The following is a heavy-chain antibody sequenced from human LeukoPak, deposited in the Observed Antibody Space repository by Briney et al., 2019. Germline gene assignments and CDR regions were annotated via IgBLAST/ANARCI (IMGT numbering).Heavy chain of an antibody. J-gene: IGHJ4*02. CDR1: GFTSSDYA. CDR3: ARGPGSLVSVAGRPYYFDF. V-gene: IGHV3-23*01. CDR2: ISTSGSGGAT. D-gene: IGHD6-6*01. Sequence: GGSLRLSCAASGFTSSDYAMAWVRQAPGKGLEWVSIISTSGSGGATYYADSMKGRFTISRDSPKNTLYLQMNSLRAEDTAVYYCARGPGSLVSVAGRPYYFDFWGQGTLVTVSS.